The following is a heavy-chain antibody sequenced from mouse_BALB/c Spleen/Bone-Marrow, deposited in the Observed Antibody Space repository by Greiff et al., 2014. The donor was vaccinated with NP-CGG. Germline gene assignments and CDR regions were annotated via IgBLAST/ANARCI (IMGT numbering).Heavy chain of an antibody. J-gene: IGHJ4*01. CDR1: GFTFSTYY. Sequence: EVQRVESGGGLVKVGESLKLSCAASGFTFSTYYMSWVRQTPEKRLELVAAIYTNDGSTYYPDTVKGRFAISRDNAKNTLYLQMNSLKSEDTALYYCARRASYALDYWGQGTSVTVSS. CDR2: IYTNDGST. V-gene: IGHV5-6-2*01. CDR3: ARRASYALDY.